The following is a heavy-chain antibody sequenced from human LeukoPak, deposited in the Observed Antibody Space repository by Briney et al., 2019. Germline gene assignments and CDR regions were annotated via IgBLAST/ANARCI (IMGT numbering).Heavy chain of an antibody. V-gene: IGHV3-21*01. J-gene: IGHJ2*01. CDR1: AFTFSSYS. Sequence: GGSLRLSCAASAFTFSSYSMNWVRQAPGKGLEWVSFISTSSSYIHYADSVKGRFTISRDNAKNSLYLQMNSLRAEDTAVYYCARTTDTSGRLYWYFDLWGRGTLVTVSS. CDR3: ARTTDTSGRLYWYFDL. D-gene: IGHD3-22*01. CDR2: ISTSSSYI.